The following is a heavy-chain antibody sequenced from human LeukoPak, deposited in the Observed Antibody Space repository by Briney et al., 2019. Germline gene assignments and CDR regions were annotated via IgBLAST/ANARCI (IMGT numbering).Heavy chain of an antibody. Sequence: GGSLRLSCAASGFSVSSNYMSWVRQAPGKGLEWVSLIYTGGNTYHADSVKGRFTLSRDNSKNTVYLQMNSLRVEDTAMYYCASISGLLFYFDSWGQGTLVTVSS. V-gene: IGHV3-66*01. CDR2: IYTGGNT. J-gene: IGHJ4*02. CDR3: ASISGLLFYFDS. CDR1: GFSVSSNY.